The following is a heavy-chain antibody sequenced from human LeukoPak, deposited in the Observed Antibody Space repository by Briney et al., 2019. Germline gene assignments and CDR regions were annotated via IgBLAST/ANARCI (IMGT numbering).Heavy chain of an antibody. V-gene: IGHV3-74*01. D-gene: IGHD5-18*01. J-gene: IGHJ4*02. CDR3: ARDYSYGLDY. CDR1: GFTVSNVW. CDR2: INGDGRST. Sequence: GGSLRLSCVASGFTVSNVWMTWVRQAPGKGLVWVSRINGDGRSTGYADSVRGRFTISRDNARNTLYLQMNSLRAEDTAVYYCARDYSYGLDYWGQGTLVTVSS.